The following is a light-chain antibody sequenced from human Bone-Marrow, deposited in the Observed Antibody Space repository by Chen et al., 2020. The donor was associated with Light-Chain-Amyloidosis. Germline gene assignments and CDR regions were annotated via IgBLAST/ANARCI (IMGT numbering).Light chain of an antibody. Sequence: SALTQPSSVSGAPGPSLPISCPGTSSDVGGYNFVSWYQQHPGKAPKLMIYDVSNRPSGVSNRFSGSKSGNTASLTISGLQAEDEADYYCSSYTSSSTLVFGGGTKLTVL. V-gene: IGLV2-14*01. CDR1: SSDVGGYNF. J-gene: IGLJ2*01. CDR2: DVS. CDR3: SSYTSSSTLV.